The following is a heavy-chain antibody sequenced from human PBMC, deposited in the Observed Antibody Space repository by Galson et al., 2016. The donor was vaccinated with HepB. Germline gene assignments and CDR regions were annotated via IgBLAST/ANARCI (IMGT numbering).Heavy chain of an antibody. CDR1: GYTFTNFG. J-gene: IGHJ4*02. D-gene: IGHD5-18*01. CDR2: ISASSGNT. V-gene: IGHV1-18*01. CDR3: AGAPAGYGRGHFDF. Sequence: SVKVSCKASGYTFTNFGISWVRQAPGQGLEWMGWISASSGNTASAQSLQGRVTMTTDASTATAYLEMRGLRSDDTAVYFCAGAPAGYGRGHFDFWGQGTLLTVSS.